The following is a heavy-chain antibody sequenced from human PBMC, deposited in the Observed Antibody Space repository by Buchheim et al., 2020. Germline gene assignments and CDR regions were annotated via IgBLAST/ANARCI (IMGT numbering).Heavy chain of an antibody. V-gene: IGHV3-74*01. Sequence: EVQLVESGGGLVQPGGSLRLSCAASGFIFRNYWMHWVRQAPGKGLVWVSRIYSDGSSTIYADSVKGRFTISRDNAKNLVYLQMSSLRADDTAVYSCATTDASGSFWGQGTL. CDR1: GFIFRNYW. CDR3: ATTDASGSF. J-gene: IGHJ4*02. CDR2: IYSDGSST. D-gene: IGHD2-8*01.